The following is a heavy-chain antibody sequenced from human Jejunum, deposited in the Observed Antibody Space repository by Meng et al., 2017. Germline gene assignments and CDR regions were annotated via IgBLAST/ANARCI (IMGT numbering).Heavy chain of an antibody. CDR2: ISSGGSTR. J-gene: IGHJ3*02. CDR3: VRGDFSWDAFNI. D-gene: IGHD2-15*01. Sequence: GESLKISCAASGFSFSSSEMHWVRQAPGKGLEWVSYISSGGSTRYYADSVEGRFTISRDNAKNSLHLQTNSLRVEDTAIYYCVRGDFSWDAFNIWGQGTMVTVSS. V-gene: IGHV3-48*03. CDR1: GFSFSSSE.